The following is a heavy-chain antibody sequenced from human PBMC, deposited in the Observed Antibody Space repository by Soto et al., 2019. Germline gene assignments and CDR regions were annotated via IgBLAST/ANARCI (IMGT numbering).Heavy chain of an antibody. J-gene: IGHJ3*02. CDR2: IIPIFGTA. V-gene: IGHV1-69*01. D-gene: IGHD4-17*01. CDR1: GGTFSSYA. CDR3: ASDYGDAACDI. Sequence: QVQLVQSGAEVKKPGSSVKVSCKASGGTFSSYAISWVRQAPGPGLEWMGGIIPIFGTANYAQKFQGRVTIPADESTNTAYMELSSLISEDTALYYCASDYGDAACDIWGQGTMVTVSS.